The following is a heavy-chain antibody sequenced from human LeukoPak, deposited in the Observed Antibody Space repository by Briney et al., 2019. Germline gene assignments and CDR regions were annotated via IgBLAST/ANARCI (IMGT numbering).Heavy chain of an antibody. Sequence: GGSLRLSCSGAGFTSGFTFGTFSMHWVRQAPGKGLAWASVISCDGSEKQYAGSVRSRFSSCRVNSKRTVFFIMIGLTFEVAAIYYCPRGPAAAGFDSWGQGTLVTVSS. CDR3: PRGPAAAGFDS. CDR1: GFTSGFTFGTFS. J-gene: IGHJ4*02. D-gene: IGHD6-13*01. CDR2: ISCDGSEK. V-gene: IGHV3-30*14.